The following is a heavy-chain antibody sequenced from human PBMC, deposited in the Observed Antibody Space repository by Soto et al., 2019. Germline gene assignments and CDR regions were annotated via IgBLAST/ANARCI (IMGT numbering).Heavy chain of an antibody. CDR1: GGSFSGYD. CDR3: ASGKTRTARPSLRYYYYGLDV. D-gene: IGHD6-6*01. CDR2: MNHSGTT. Sequence: PSETLSLTCTVYGGSFSGYDWTWIRQPPGKGLEWIGEMNHSGTTNYSQSLKRRVSISVDTSKDKFSLNLSSVTAADTAVYYCASGKTRTARPSLRYYYYGLDVWGQGTTVTVSS. V-gene: IGHV4-34*01. J-gene: IGHJ6*02.